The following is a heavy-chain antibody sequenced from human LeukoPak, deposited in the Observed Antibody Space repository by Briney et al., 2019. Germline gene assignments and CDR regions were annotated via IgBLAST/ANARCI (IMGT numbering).Heavy chain of an antibody. CDR3: ARESYDFWSGYYGYYYMDV. D-gene: IGHD3-3*01. CDR2: ISSSSSYI. J-gene: IGHJ6*03. Sequence: PGGSLRLSCAASGFTFSSYAMSWVRQAPGKGLEWVSSISSSSSYIYYADSVKGRFTISRDNAKNSLYLQMNSLRAEDTAVYYCARESYDFWSGYYGYYYMDVWGKGTTVTVSS. CDR1: GFTFSSYA. V-gene: IGHV3-21*01.